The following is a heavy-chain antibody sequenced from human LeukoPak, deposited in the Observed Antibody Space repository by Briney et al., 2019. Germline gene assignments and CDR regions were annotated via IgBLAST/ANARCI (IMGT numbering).Heavy chain of an antibody. D-gene: IGHD2-2*02. CDR1: GFTFSNSA. CDR3: AKTYNFDY. Sequence: GGSLRLSCAASGFTFSNSAMSWVRQAPGRGLEWVSTISGGGGSTYYAGSVKGRFTISRDNSNNTLYLQMNSLRAEDTAGYYCAKTYNFDYWGQGTLVTVSS. CDR2: ISGGGGST. V-gene: IGHV3-23*01. J-gene: IGHJ4*02.